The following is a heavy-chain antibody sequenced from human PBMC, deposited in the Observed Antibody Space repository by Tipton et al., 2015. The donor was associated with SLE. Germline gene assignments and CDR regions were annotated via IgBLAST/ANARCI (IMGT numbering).Heavy chain of an antibody. D-gene: IGHD3-3*01. V-gene: IGHV4-61*09. CDR2: IYTSGST. J-gene: IGHJ2*01. CDR3: ARVWSGYSSSYFDL. CDR1: GGSISSGPYY. Sequence: TLSLTCTVSGGSISSGPYYWSWIRQPAGEGLEWIGHIYTSGSTNYNPSLKSRVTMSVDTSKNHFSVKLSSVTAADTAIYYCARVWSGYSSSYFDLWGRGTLVTVSS.